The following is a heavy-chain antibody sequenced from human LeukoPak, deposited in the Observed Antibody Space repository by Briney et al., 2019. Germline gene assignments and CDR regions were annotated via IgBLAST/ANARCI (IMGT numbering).Heavy chain of an antibody. CDR2: IIPIFGTA. J-gene: IGHJ4*02. CDR3: AEGGATTGYY. CDR1: GGTFSSYA. Sequence: ASVTVSCKASGGTFSSYAISWVRQAPGQGLEWMGGIIPIFGTANYAQKFRGRVTITADESTSTAYMELSSLRSEDTAVYYCAEGGATTGYYWGQGTLVTVSS. V-gene: IGHV1-69*13. D-gene: IGHD1-26*01.